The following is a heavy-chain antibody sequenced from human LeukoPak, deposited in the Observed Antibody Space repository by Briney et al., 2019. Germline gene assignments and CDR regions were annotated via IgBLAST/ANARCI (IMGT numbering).Heavy chain of an antibody. CDR3: AKGRWLPLPDL. J-gene: IGHJ4*02. CDR1: GFTFSSYA. CDR2: ISYDGSNE. Sequence: PGGSLRLSCAASGFTFSSYAMHWVRQAPGKGLEGVAVISYDGSNEYYADSVKSRFTISRDNSKNTLYLQRNSLRAEDTAVYYCAKGRWLPLPDLGGQGTLVTVSS. D-gene: IGHD5-24*01. V-gene: IGHV3-30*18.